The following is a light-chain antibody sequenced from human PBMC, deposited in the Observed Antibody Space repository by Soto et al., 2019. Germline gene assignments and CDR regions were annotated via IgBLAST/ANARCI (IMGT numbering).Light chain of an antibody. CDR1: QSISSD. J-gene: IGKJ2*01. CDR3: QQYKSWPYT. CDR2: GAS. Sequence: ETVMTQSPATLSVSPGERATLSCRASQSISSDLAWYQQKPGQAPRLLIYGASTTATGIPGRFSGSGSGREFTLTISSLQSEDFAVYYCQQYKSWPYTFGQGTKLEIK. V-gene: IGKV3-15*01.